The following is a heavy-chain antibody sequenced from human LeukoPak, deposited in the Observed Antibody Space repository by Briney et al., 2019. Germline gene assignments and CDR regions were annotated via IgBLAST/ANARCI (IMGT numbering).Heavy chain of an antibody. CDR1: GASISSSSYY. CDR2: IYYFGST. CDR3: ARVVGATWYFDY. Sequence: SETLSLTCTVSGASISSSSYYWGWIRQPPGKGLEWIGNIYYFGSTYYNPSLKSRVTISVDTSKNQFSLKLTSVTATDTAVYYCARVVGATWYFDYWGQGTLVAVSS. V-gene: IGHV4-39*01. J-gene: IGHJ4*01. D-gene: IGHD1-26*01.